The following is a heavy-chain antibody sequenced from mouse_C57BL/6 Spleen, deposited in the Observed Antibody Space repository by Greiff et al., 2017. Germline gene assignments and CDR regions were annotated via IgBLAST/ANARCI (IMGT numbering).Heavy chain of an antibody. CDR2: ISHLAYSI. V-gene: IGHV5-15*04. CDR1: GFTFSDYG. CDR3: AREGTYDYDEDYAMDD. D-gene: IGHD2-4*01. J-gene: IGHJ4*01. Sequence: EVKLVESGGGLVQPGGSLKLSCAASGFTFSDYGMAWVRQAPRKGPEWVAFISHLAYSIYYADTVTGRFTISRENAKNTLYLEMSSLRSEDTSMYYCAREGTYDYDEDYAMDDWGQGTSVTVSS.